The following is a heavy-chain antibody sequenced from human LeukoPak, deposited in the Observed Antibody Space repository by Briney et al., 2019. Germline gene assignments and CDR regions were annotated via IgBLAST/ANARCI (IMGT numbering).Heavy chain of an antibody. CDR1: GFTFSSYS. J-gene: IGHJ4*02. V-gene: IGHV3-21*01. D-gene: IGHD1-26*01. Sequence: GGSLRLSCAASGFTFSSYSMNWVRQAPGKGLEWVSSISSSSSYIYYADSVKGRFTISRDNAKNSLYLQMNSLRAEDTAVYYCARLLVGATTSYDYWGQGTLVTVSS. CDR3: ARLLVGATTSYDY. CDR2: ISSSSSYI.